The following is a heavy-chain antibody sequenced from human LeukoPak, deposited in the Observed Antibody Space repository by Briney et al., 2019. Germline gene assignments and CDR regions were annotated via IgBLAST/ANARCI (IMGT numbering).Heavy chain of an antibody. CDR3: ARGFSGTADY. V-gene: IGHV3-21*01. CDR1: GFTFSSYS. Sequence: GGSLRPSCAASGFTFSSYSMNWVRQAPGKGLEWVSSISSSSSYIYYADSVKGRFTISRDNAKNSLYLQMNSLRAEDTAVYYCARGFSGTADYWGQGTLVTVSS. CDR2: ISSSSSYI. D-gene: IGHD1-1*01. J-gene: IGHJ4*02.